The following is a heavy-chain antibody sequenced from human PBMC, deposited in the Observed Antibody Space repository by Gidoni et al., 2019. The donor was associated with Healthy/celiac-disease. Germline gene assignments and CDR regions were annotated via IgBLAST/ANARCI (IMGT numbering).Heavy chain of an antibody. J-gene: IGHJ6*02. CDR3: AKEAGYYYYYYGMDV. V-gene: IGHV3-43*01. Sequence: EVQLVESGGVVVQPGGSLRLSCAASGFTFDDYTMHWVRQAPGKGLEWVSLISWDGGSTYYADSVKGRFTISRDNSKNSLYLQMNSLRTEDTALYYCAKEAGYYYYYYGMDVWGQGTTVTVSS. CDR2: ISWDGGST. D-gene: IGHD6-19*01. CDR1: GFTFDDYT.